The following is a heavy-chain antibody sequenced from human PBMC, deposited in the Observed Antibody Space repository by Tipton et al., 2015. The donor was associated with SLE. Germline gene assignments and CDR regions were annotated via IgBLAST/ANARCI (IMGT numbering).Heavy chain of an antibody. D-gene: IGHD3-3*01. CDR2: ISSSSSTI. V-gene: IGHV3-48*01. Sequence: SLRLSCAASGFTFSSYSMNWVRQAPGKGLEWVSYISSSSSTIYYADSVKGRFTISRDNAKNSLYLQMNSLRAKDTAVYYCARAPYYDFWSGYYRSGAFDIWGQGTMVTVSS. J-gene: IGHJ3*02. CDR1: GFTFSSYS. CDR3: ARAPYYDFWSGYYRSGAFDI.